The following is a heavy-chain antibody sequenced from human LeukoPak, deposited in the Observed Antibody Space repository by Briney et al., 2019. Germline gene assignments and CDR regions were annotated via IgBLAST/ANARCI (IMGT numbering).Heavy chain of an antibody. J-gene: IGHJ4*02. D-gene: IGHD4-17*01. Sequence: GGSLKLSCAASGFTFSSFNMHWVRQAPGKGLVWVSRLKSDGSTAMYADSVQGRFTISRDNARNTVHLLMSSLTVEDTGVYYCARGIYGDPVAFDSWGQGALVTVSS. CDR1: GFTFSSFN. V-gene: IGHV3-74*03. CDR3: ARGIYGDPVAFDS. CDR2: LKSDGSTA.